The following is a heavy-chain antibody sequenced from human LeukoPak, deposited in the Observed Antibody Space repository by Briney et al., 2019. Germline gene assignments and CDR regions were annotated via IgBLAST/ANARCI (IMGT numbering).Heavy chain of an antibody. J-gene: IGHJ4*02. CDR2: INPKGGAT. CDR3: ARDGGYFDY. CDR1: GYTFNDYY. Sequence: ASVKVSCKASGYTFNDYYLHWVRLAPGQGLEWMGWINPKGGATNYAQRFQGRVTMTTDTSTSTAYMELRGLRFDDTAVYYCARDGGYFDYWGRGTLVTVSS. V-gene: IGHV1-2*02.